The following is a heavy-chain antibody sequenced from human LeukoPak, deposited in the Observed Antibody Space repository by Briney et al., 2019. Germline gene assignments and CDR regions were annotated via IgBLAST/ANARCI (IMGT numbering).Heavy chain of an antibody. CDR1: GFTFSSYS. Sequence: GGSLRLSCAASGFTFSSYSMNWVRQAPGKGLEWVSYISSSSSTIYYADSVKGRFTISRDNAKNSLYLQMNSLRAEDTAVYYCARSGYCSGGSCYSLSYYYYYYYMDVWGKGTTVTVSS. CDR2: ISSSSSTI. CDR3: ARSGYCSGGSCYSLSYYYYYYYMDV. D-gene: IGHD2-15*01. V-gene: IGHV3-48*04. J-gene: IGHJ6*03.